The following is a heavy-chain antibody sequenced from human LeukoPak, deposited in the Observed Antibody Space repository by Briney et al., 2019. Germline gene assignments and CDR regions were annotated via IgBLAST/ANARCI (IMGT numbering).Heavy chain of an antibody. D-gene: IGHD6-19*01. CDR1: GFTFSSYA. CDR2: ISYDGSNK. J-gene: IGHJ4*02. CDR3: ARDQQQWLVLVDY. V-gene: IGHV3-30-3*01. Sequence: GGSLRLSFAASGFTFSSYAMHWVRQAPGKGLEWVAVISYDGSNKYYADSVKGRFTISRDNSKNTLYLQMNSLRAEDTAVYYCARDQQQWLVLVDYWGQGTLVTVSS.